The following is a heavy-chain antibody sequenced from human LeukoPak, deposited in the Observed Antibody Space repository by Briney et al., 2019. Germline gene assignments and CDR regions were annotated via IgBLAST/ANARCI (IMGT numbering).Heavy chain of an antibody. J-gene: IGHJ4*02. CDR1: VFTFSRYG. CDR3: ASGEAWLMGATEFDY. V-gene: IGHV3-33*01. D-gene: IGHD1-26*01. CDR2: IWYDGSNK. Sequence: PGGCLRLSCASSVFTFSRYGLHGVRQARGKGLEWVAVIWYDGSNKYYADSVKGRFTISRHNSKNTLYLQMNSLRAEDTAVYYCASGEAWLMGATEFDYWGQGTLVTVSS.